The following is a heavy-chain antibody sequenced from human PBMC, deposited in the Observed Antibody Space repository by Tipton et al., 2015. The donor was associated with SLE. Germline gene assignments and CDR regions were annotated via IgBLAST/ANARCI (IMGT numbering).Heavy chain of an antibody. CDR2: ISYSGST. Sequence: TLSLTCTVSGDSITSDYWTWIRQPPGKGLEWHGYISYSGSTNYNPSLRSRVTISLDTSKNQFSLKVRSVTTADTAVYYCARMRGGYNAHYWGQGILVTVSS. CDR1: GDSITSDY. J-gene: IGHJ4*02. CDR3: ARMRGGYNAHY. V-gene: IGHV4-59*01. D-gene: IGHD5-24*01.